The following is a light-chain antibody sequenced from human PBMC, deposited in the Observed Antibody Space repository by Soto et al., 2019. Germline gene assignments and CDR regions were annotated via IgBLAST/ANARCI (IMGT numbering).Light chain of an antibody. V-gene: IGLV2-14*03. J-gene: IGLJ3*02. CDR3: SSYTSSSSVV. CDR2: DVT. Sequence: QSVLTQPASVSGSPGQSITISCTGTSSDIGGYKYVSWYQQHPGKAPKLMIYDVTVRPSGVSNRFSGSKSGNTASLTISGLQAEDEADYFCSSYTSSSSVVFGGGTKVTVL. CDR1: SSDIGGYKY.